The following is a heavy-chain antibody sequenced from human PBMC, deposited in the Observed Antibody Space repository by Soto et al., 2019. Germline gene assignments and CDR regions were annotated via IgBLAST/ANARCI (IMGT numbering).Heavy chain of an antibody. Sequence: PGGSLRLSCAASGFTFRSYGMHWVRQAPGKGLEWVAVIWYDGSNKYYADSVNGRFTISRDNSKNTLYLQMNSLRAEDTAVYFCVSDWGYFGELLYPYYYGMDVWGQGTTVTVSS. CDR3: VSDWGYFGELLYPYYYGMDV. V-gene: IGHV3-33*01. CDR1: GFTFRSYG. CDR2: IWYDGSNK. D-gene: IGHD3-10*01. J-gene: IGHJ6*01.